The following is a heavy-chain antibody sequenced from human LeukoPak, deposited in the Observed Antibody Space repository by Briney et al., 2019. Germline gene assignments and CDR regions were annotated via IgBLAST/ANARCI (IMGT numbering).Heavy chain of an antibody. CDR1: GYSISSGYY. Sequence: PSETLSLTCAVSGYSISSGYYWGWIRQPPGKGLEWIGSIYHSGSTYYNPSLKSRVTISVDTSKNQFSLKLSSVTAADTAVYYCARAVYWGSGSFHFDYWGQGTLVTVSS. D-gene: IGHD3-10*01. V-gene: IGHV4-38-2*01. CDR2: IYHSGST. CDR3: ARAVYWGSGSFHFDY. J-gene: IGHJ4*02.